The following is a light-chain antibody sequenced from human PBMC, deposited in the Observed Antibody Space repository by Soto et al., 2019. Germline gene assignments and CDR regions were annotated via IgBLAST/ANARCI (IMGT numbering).Light chain of an antibody. Sequence: FLRQSPDTPSVSPGERATLSFTASQRVNSRFLAWYQQKPGQAPGLLIYGASSRATGIPDRFSGSGSGTDFTLTISRLEPEDFAVYYCQQYGRSPWTFGQGTKVDIK. V-gene: IGKV3-20*01. CDR2: GAS. CDR1: QRVNSRF. J-gene: IGKJ1*01. CDR3: QQYGRSPWT.